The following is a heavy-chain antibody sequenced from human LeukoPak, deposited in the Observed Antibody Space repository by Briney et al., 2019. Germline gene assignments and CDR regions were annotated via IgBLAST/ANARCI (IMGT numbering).Heavy chain of an antibody. D-gene: IGHD3-9*01. CDR1: GFTFSTYA. V-gene: IGHV3-23*01. CDR2: ITGRGSDT. CDR3: AKDRSTGFRSFDS. Sequence: GGSLRLSCVASGFTFSTYAMTWVRQSPGKGLEWVSTITGRGSDTYYADSVKGRFTISRDNSKNTLYLQMTSLRAEDTALYYCAKDRSTGFRSFDSWGQGTLVTVS. J-gene: IGHJ4*02.